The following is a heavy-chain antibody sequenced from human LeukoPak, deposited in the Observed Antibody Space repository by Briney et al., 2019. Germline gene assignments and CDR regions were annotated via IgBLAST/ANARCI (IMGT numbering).Heavy chain of an antibody. D-gene: IGHD3-3*01. CDR1: GFTFSSYA. CDR2: ISGSGGST. Sequence: GGSLRLSCAASGFTFSSYAMSWVRQAPGKGLEWVSAISGSGGSTYYADSVEGRFTISRDNSKNTLYLQMNSLRAEDTAVYYCAKDPYYDFWSGSPYYFDYWGQGTLVTVSS. CDR3: AKDPYYDFWSGSPYYFDY. V-gene: IGHV3-23*01. J-gene: IGHJ4*02.